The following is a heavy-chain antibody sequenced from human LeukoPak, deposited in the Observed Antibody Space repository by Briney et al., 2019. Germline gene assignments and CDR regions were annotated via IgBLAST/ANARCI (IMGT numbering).Heavy chain of an antibody. V-gene: IGHV7-4-1*02. Sequence: ASVKVSCKASGYTFTSYAMNWVRQAPGRGPEWMGWINTNTGNPTYAQGFTGRFVFSLDTSVSTAYLQISSLKAEDTAVYYCARDPTDDNYGDYEGYFDYWGQGTLVTVSS. CDR3: ARDPTDDNYGDYEGYFDY. D-gene: IGHD4-17*01. J-gene: IGHJ4*02. CDR2: INTNTGNP. CDR1: GYTFTSYA.